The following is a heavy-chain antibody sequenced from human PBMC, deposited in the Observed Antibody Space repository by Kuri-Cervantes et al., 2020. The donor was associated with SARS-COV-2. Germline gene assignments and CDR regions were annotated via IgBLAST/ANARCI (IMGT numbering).Heavy chain of an antibody. J-gene: IGHJ6*02. Sequence: GGSLRLCCAASGLSFSNYAMSWVRQAPGKGLEWVSSISGSGDDTHYADSVKGRFTISRDNSKNTLYLQMNSLRAEDTAVYYCARDSHCSSTSCYTDGMDVWGQGTTVTVSS. CDR2: ISGSGDDT. V-gene: IGHV3-23*01. CDR1: GLSFSNYA. D-gene: IGHD2-2*02. CDR3: ARDSHCSSTSCYTDGMDV.